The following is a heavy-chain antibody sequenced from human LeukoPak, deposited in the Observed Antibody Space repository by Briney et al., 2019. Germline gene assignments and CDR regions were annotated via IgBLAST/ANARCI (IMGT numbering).Heavy chain of an antibody. CDR3: ASPFRYQLLVPY. D-gene: IGHD6-13*01. Sequence: GGSLRLSCAASGFTFSSYSMNWVRQAPGKGLEWVANIKQDGSDKNYADSVKGRFTILRDNAKNSLYLQMNSLRAEDTAVYYCASPFRYQLLVPYWGQGTLVTVSS. CDR2: IKQDGSDK. CDR1: GFTFSSYS. V-gene: IGHV3-7*03. J-gene: IGHJ4*02.